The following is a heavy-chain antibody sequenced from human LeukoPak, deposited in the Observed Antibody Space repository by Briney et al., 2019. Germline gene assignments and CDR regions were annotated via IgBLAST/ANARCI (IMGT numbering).Heavy chain of an antibody. CDR2: INHSGST. CDR1: GGSFSGYY. CDR3: ARGVGDGYNSGGY. J-gene: IGHJ4*02. V-gene: IGHV4-34*01. Sequence: SETLSLTCAVYGGSFSGYYWSWIRQPPGKGLEWIGEINHSGSTNYNPSLKSRVTISVDTSENQFSLKLSSVTAADTAVYYCARGVGDGYNSGGYWGQGTLVTVSS. D-gene: IGHD5-24*01.